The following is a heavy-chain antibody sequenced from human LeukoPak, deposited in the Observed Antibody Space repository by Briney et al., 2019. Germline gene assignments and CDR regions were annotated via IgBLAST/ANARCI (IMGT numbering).Heavy chain of an antibody. D-gene: IGHD5-18*01. CDR1: GGTFSSYA. Sequence: ASVKVSCKASGGTFSSYAISWVRQAPGQGLEWMGRIIPNSGGTHFAQEFQGRVTLTRDTSIDTAYMELSRLTSDDTAVYYCAREIQIWHADFDYWGQGTLVTVSS. V-gene: IGHV1-2*02. CDR2: IIPNSGGT. CDR3: AREIQIWHADFDY. J-gene: IGHJ4*02.